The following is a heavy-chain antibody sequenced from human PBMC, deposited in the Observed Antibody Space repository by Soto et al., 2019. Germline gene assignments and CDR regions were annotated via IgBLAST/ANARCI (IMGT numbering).Heavy chain of an antibody. CDR3: ASNRSGQLAPILYYYMDV. J-gene: IGHJ6*03. Sequence: QLQLQESGPGLVKPSETLSLTCTVSGGSISSSSYYWGWIRQPPGKGLEWIGSIYYSGSTYYNPSLKSRVTISVDTSKNQFSLKLSSVTAADTAVYYCASNRSGQLAPILYYYMDVWGKGTTVTVSS. CDR2: IYYSGST. V-gene: IGHV4-39*01. D-gene: IGHD2-2*01. CDR1: GGSISSSSYY.